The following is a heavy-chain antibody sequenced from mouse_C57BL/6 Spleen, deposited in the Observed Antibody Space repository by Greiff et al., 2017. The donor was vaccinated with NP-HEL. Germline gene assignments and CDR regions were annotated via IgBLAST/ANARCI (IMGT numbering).Heavy chain of an antibody. Sequence: VQLQQPGAELVKPGASVKLSCKASGYTFTSYWMHWVKQRPGRGLEWIGRIDPYSGGTKYNQKFKSKATLTVDKPSSTAYMQLSSLTSEDSAVYYCARRDYGNYEVWFAYWGQGTLVTVSA. D-gene: IGHD2-1*01. CDR3: ARRDYGNYEVWFAY. CDR1: GYTFTSYW. V-gene: IGHV1-72*01. CDR2: IDPYSGGT. J-gene: IGHJ3*01.